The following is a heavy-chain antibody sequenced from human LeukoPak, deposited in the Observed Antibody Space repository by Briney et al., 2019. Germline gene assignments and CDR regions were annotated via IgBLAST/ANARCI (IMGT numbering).Heavy chain of an antibody. V-gene: IGHV3-33*01. CDR3: ARPTGTTLRYYYYMDV. D-gene: IGHD1-7*01. CDR1: GFTFSSYG. CDR2: IWYDGSNK. J-gene: IGHJ6*03. Sequence: GGSLRLSCAASGFTFSSYGMHWVRQAPGKGLERVAVIWYDGSNKYYADPVKGRFTISRDNSKNTLYLQMNSLRAEDTAVYYCARPTGTTLRYYYYMDVWGKGTTVTVSS.